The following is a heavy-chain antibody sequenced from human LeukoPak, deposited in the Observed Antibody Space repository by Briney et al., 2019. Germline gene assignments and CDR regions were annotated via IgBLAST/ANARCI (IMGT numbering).Heavy chain of an antibody. Sequence: GRSLRLSCAASGFTFSSYAMHWVRQAPGKGLEWVAVISYDGSNKYYADSVKGRFTISRDNSKNTLYLQMNSLRAEDTAVYYCARGYCSGGSCSYYYYYYMDVWGKGTTVTVSS. CDR1: GFTFSSYA. CDR2: ISYDGSNK. D-gene: IGHD2-15*01. CDR3: ARGYCSGGSCSYYYYYYMDV. V-gene: IGHV3-30*04. J-gene: IGHJ6*03.